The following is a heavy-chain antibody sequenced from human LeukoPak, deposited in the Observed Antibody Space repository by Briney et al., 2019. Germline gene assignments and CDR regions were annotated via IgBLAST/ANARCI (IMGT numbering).Heavy chain of an antibody. Sequence: SETLSLTCTVSGGSISSSSYYWSWIRQPAGKGLEWIGRIYTSGSTNYNPSLKSRVTMSVDTSKNQFSLKLSSVTAADTAVYYCARLTMVRGVIIAFDIWGQGTMVTVSS. CDR2: IYTSGST. D-gene: IGHD3-10*01. V-gene: IGHV4-61*02. CDR1: GGSISSSSYY. J-gene: IGHJ3*02. CDR3: ARLTMVRGVIIAFDI.